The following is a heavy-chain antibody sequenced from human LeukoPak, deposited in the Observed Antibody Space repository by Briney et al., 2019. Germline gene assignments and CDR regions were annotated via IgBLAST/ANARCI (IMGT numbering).Heavy chain of an antibody. J-gene: IGHJ4*02. D-gene: IGHD5-24*01. CDR3: ARGRDGYNYPFDY. Sequence: ASVKVSCKASGYTFSNYDIIWVRQAPGQGLEWMGWINPNSGGTNYAQKFQGWVTMTRDTSISTAYMELSRLRSDDTAVYYCARGRDGYNYPFDYWGQGTLVTVSS. CDR1: GYTFSNYD. CDR2: INPNSGGT. V-gene: IGHV1-2*04.